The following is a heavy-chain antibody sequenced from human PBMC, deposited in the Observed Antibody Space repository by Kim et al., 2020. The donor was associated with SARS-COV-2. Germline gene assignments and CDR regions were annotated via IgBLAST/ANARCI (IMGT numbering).Heavy chain of an antibody. D-gene: IGHD6-19*01. CDR1: GYSFTSYW. CDR3: AKTFRSGWYSDYWYFDL. V-gene: IGHV5-10-1*01. CDR2: IDPSDSYT. Sequence: GESLKISCKGSGYSFTSYWITWVRQMPGKGLEWMGRIDPSDSYTNYSPSFQGLVTISADKSISTAYMQWSSLKASDSAMYYCAKTFRSGWYSDYWYFDLWGRGTLLPVSS. J-gene: IGHJ2*01.